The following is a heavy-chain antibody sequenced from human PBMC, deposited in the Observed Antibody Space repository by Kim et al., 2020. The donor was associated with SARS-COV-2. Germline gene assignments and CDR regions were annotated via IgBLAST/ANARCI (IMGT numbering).Heavy chain of an antibody. D-gene: IGHD2-15*01. V-gene: IGHV3-23*01. J-gene: IGHJ4*02. CDR3: AKTSGAASYFDY. Sequence: YYADSVKGRFTISRDNSKNTLYLQMNSLRAEDTAVYYCAKTSGAASYFDYWGQGTVVTVSS.